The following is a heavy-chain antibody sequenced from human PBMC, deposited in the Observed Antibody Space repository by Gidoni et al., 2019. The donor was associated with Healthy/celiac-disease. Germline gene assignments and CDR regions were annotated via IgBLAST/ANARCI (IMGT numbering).Heavy chain of an antibody. J-gene: IGHJ4*02. CDR1: GFPFSSYA. D-gene: IGHD3-22*01. CDR3: AKTAYDSSGYYRGDWDY. Sequence: EVQLLESGGGLVQPGGSLRLSCAASGFPFSSYAMSWVRQAPGKGLEWVSAISGSGGSTYYADSVKGRFTISRDNSKNTLYLQMNSLRAEDTAVYYCAKTAYDSSGYYRGDWDYWGQGTLVTVSS. CDR2: ISGSGGST. V-gene: IGHV3-23*01.